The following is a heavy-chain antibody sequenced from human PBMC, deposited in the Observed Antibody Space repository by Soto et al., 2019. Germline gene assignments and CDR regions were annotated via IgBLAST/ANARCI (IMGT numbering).Heavy chain of an antibody. Sequence: GGSLRLSCAASGFTFSSYGMHWVRQAPGKGLEWVAVIWYDGSNKYYADSVKGRFIISRDNSKNTLYLQMNSLRAEDTAVYYCARDWDDYGDYDYFDYWGQGTLVTVSS. V-gene: IGHV3-33*01. J-gene: IGHJ4*02. CDR2: IWYDGSNK. CDR3: ARDWDDYGDYDYFDY. CDR1: GFTFSSYG. D-gene: IGHD4-17*01.